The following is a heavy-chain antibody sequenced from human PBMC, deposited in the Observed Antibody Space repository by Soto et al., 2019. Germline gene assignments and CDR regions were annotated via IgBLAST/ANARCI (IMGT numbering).Heavy chain of an antibody. V-gene: IGHV4-4*02. CDR1: GGSISSSNW. J-gene: IGHJ6*02. CDR3: ARHLYGSGSFYGMDV. D-gene: IGHD3-10*01. Sequence: SETLSLTCAVSGGSISSSNWWSWVRQPPGKGLEWIGEIYHSGSTNYNPSLKSRVTISVDKSKNQFSLKLSSVTAADTAVYYCARHLYGSGSFYGMDVWGQGTTVTVSS. CDR2: IYHSGST.